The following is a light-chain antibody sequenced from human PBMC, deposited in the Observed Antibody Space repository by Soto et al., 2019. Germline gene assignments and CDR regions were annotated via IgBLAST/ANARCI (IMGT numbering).Light chain of an antibody. J-gene: IGKJ2*01. CDR1: QSVSKMF. CDR3: QQYGTSPYT. CDR2: AAS. Sequence: EIVLTQSPDTLSLSPGESATLSCRVSQSVSKMFLAWYQQKPGQAPRLLIYAASSRATGIPDRFSGSGSGTEFTLTISRLEPEDFAVYYCQQYGTSPYTFGQGTKLEIK. V-gene: IGKV3-20*01.